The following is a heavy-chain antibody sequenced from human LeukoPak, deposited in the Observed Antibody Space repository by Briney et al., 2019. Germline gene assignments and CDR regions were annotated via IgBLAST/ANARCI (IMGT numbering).Heavy chain of an antibody. D-gene: IGHD1-26*01. Sequence: SETLSLTCTVSGASFSNDYHWGWIRQSPGKGLEWIGTMGYGGRTYFGSSLKSRVSLSIDMSRTYFSLILKSVSAADTAVYYCARTKGRAVGQTAFQYGGQGTLVTVSA. CDR3: ARTKGRAVGQTAFQY. CDR2: MGYGGRT. V-gene: IGHV4-39*07. CDR1: GASFSNDYH. J-gene: IGHJ4*02.